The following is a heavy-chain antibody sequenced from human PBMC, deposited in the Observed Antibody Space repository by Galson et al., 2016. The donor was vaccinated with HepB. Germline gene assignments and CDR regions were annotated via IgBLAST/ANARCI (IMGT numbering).Heavy chain of an antibody. Sequence: SLRLSCAASGSTFSSYAMAWVRQAPGKGLEWISAISGGGYSTFDADSVKGRFTVPRDNSKSTLYLQMSSLRAEDTAVYFCVSRGPPGAIAGSGYFQDWGQGTLVTVSS. CDR3: VSRGPPGAIAGSGYFQD. CDR2: ISGGGYST. D-gene: IGHD3-10*01. J-gene: IGHJ1*01. CDR1: GSTFSSYA. V-gene: IGHV3-23*01.